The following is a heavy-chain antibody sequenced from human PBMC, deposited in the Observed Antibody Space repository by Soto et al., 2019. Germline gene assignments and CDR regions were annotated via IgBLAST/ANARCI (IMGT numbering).Heavy chain of an antibody. CDR1: GYSFTSQY. CDR3: AREQGLRPGGGGTEPLDI. V-gene: IGHV1-46*03. D-gene: IGHD6-25*01. Sequence: QVQLVQSGAEVKKPGASVKISCEASGYSFTSQYVHWVRQAPGQGLEWMGIINPNGGSTTYAQKFQGRVTMARDTPTSTVSMGRSSLKSGDTAVYYCAREQGLRPGGGGTEPLDIWGQGTMVTVAS. J-gene: IGHJ3*02. CDR2: INPNGGST.